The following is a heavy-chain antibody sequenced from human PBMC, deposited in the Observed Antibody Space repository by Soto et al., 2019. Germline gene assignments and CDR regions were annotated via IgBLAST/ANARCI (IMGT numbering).Heavy chain of an antibody. D-gene: IGHD3-22*01. CDR3: ARGEKYYYDSSGYYTSRTHFDY. J-gene: IGHJ4*02. Sequence: QVQLVESGGGVVQPGRSLRLSCAPSGFTFSSYGMHWVRQAPGKGLEWVAVIWYDGSNKYYADSVKGRFTISRDNSKNTLYLQMNSLRAEDTAVYYCARGEKYYYDSSGYYTSRTHFDYWGQGTLVTVSS. CDR2: IWYDGSNK. CDR1: GFTFSSYG. V-gene: IGHV3-33*01.